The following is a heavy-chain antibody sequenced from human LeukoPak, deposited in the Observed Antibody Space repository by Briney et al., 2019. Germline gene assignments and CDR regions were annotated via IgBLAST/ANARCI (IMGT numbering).Heavy chain of an antibody. CDR3: ARAMGAVVPAAIGY. Sequence: SETLSLTCAVYGGSFSGYYWSWIRQPPGKGLEWIGEINHSGSTNYNPSLKSRVTISVVTSKNQFSLKLSSVTAADTAVYYCARAMGAVVPAAIGYWGQGTLVTVSS. D-gene: IGHD2-2*02. CDR1: GGSFSGYY. V-gene: IGHV4-34*01. CDR2: INHSGST. J-gene: IGHJ4*02.